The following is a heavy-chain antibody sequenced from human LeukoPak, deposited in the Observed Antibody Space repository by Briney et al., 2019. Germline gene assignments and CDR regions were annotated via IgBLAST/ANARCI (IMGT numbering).Heavy chain of an antibody. D-gene: IGHD6-19*01. J-gene: IGHJ4*02. CDR1: GGSFSGYY. CDR2: INHSGST. V-gene: IGHV4-34*01. Sequence: NTSETLSLTCAVYGGSFSGYYWSWIRQPPGKGLEWIGEINHSGSTNYNPSLKSRVTISVDTSKNQFSLKLSSVTAADTAVYYCARGPKQYSSGWYGTYYFDYWGQGTLVTVSS. CDR3: ARGPKQYSSGWYGTYYFDY.